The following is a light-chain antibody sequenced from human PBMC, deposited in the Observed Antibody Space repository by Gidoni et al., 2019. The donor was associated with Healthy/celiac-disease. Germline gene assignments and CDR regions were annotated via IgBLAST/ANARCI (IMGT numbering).Light chain of an antibody. CDR1: SLRSYY. CDR2: GKN. Sequence: SSELTQAPAVSVALGQTVRITCPGDSLRSYYASWYQQKPGQAPVLVIYGKNNRPSGIPDRFSGSSSGNTASLTITGAQAEDEADYYCNSRDSSGNHLEVFGGGTKLTVL. J-gene: IGLJ2*01. V-gene: IGLV3-19*01. CDR3: NSRDSSGNHLEV.